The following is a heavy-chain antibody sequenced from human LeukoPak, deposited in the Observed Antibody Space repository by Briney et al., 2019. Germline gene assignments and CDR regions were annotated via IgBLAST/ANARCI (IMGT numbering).Heavy chain of an antibody. CDR2: ISGSGGST. CDR3: AKPYYDFWSGYFYYFDY. D-gene: IGHD3-3*01. Sequence: GSLRLSXAASGFTFSSYAMSWVRQAPGKGLEWVSAISGSGGSTYYADSVKGRFTISRDNSKNTLYLQMNSLRAEDTAVYYCAKPYYDFWSGYFYYFDYWGQGTLVTVSS. V-gene: IGHV3-23*01. CDR1: GFTFSSYA. J-gene: IGHJ4*02.